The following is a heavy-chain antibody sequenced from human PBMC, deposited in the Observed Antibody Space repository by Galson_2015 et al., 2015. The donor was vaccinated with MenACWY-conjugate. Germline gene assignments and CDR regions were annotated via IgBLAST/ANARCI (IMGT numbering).Heavy chain of an antibody. D-gene: IGHD3-22*01. J-gene: IGHJ5*02. CDR3: AREGSSQYHSDYFCCAS. V-gene: IGHV6-1*01. Sequence: CAISGDSVSSNSAAWNWIRQSPSRGFEWLGRTYYRSQWHYDYAVSVKGRMTINPDTSKNEISLQLHSVTPEDTAVYYCAREGSSQYHSDYFCCASWGQGTLVTVSS. CDR1: GDSVSSNSAA. CDR2: TYYRSQWHY.